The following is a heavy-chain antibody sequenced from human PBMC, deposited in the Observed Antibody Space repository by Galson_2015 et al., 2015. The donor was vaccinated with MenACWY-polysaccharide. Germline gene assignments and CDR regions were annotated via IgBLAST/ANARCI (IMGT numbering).Heavy chain of an antibody. CDR2: INAGNGNS. CDR1: GYTFTSYA. J-gene: IGHJ3*02. Sequence: SVKVSCKASGYTFTSYAMHWVRQAPGRRLEWMGWINAGNGNSKYSQKFQGRVTITRDTSASTAYMELSSLRSEDTAVYYCEGVGATLSGNDAFDIWGQGTMVTVSS. CDR3: EGVGATLSGNDAFDI. V-gene: IGHV1-3*01. D-gene: IGHD1-26*01.